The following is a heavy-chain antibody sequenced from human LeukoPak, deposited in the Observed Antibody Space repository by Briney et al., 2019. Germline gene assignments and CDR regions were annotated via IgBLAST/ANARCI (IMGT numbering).Heavy chain of an antibody. V-gene: IGHV3-23*01. J-gene: IGHJ4*02. CDR2: ISGSGGST. D-gene: IGHD5-12*01. CDR1: GFTFSSYA. Sequence: PGGSLRLSCAASGFTFSSYAMSWVRQAPGKGLEWVSAISGSGGSTYYADSVKGRFTISRDNSKNTLFLQMNSPRTEDTAVYYCAKEPGSTGAYDTWGQGTLVTVSS. CDR3: AKEPGSTGAYDT.